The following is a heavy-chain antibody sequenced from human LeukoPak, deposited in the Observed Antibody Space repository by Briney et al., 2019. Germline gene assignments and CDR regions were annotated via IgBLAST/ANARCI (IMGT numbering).Heavy chain of an antibody. CDR3: ARDSSRGDFEY. D-gene: IGHD3-10*01. CDR1: GFTFSHYW. Sequence: GGSLRLSCAASGFTFSHYWMSWGRRAPGKGLEWGANIKHDGSQKEHVDSVKGRFTISRDNAKNALFLQMNSLRAEDTAVYFCARDSSRGDFEYWGQGTLVTVSS. J-gene: IGHJ4*02. V-gene: IGHV3-7*01. CDR2: IKHDGSQK.